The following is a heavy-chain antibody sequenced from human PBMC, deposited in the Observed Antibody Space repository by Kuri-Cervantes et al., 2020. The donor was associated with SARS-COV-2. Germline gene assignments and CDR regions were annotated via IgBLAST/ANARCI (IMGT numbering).Heavy chain of an antibody. D-gene: IGHD4-17*01. Sequence: SETLSLTCTVSGGSISSGSYYWSWIRQPAGKGLEWIGYIYTSGSTNYNSSLKSRVTISVDTSKNQFSLKLSSVTAADTAVYYCARGINDYADYGLDYWGQGTLVAVSS. V-gene: IGHV4-61*10. CDR1: GGSISSGSYY. CDR2: IYTSGST. CDR3: ARGINDYADYGLDY. J-gene: IGHJ4*02.